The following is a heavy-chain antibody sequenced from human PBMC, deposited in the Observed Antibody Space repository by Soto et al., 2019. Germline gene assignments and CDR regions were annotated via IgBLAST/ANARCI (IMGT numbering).Heavy chain of an antibody. Sequence: ASVKVSCKASGYTFTSYGISWVRQAPGQGLEWMGRISAYNGNTNYAQKLQGRVTMTTDTSTSTAYMELRSLRSDDTAVYYCARNSAATSYYYYGMDVWGQGTTVTVS. J-gene: IGHJ6*02. CDR3: ARNSAATSYYYYGMDV. V-gene: IGHV1-18*01. CDR1: GYTFTSYG. CDR2: ISAYNGNT. D-gene: IGHD5-12*01.